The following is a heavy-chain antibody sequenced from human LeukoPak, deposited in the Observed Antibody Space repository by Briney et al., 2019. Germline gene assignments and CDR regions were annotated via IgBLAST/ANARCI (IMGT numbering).Heavy chain of an antibody. CDR3: ARAGSSWKGNNWFDP. CDR2: INPNSGGT. D-gene: IGHD6-13*01. J-gene: IGHJ5*02. V-gene: IGHV1-2*02. Sequence: ASVKVSCKASGYTFTGYYMHWVRQAPGQGLEWMGWINPNSGGTSYAQKFQGRVTMTRDTSISTAYMELSRLRSDDTAVYYCARAGSSWKGNNWFDPWGQGTLVTVSS. CDR1: GYTFTGYY.